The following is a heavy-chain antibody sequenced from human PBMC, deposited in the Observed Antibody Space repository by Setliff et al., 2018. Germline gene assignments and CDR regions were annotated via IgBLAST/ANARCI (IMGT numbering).Heavy chain of an antibody. D-gene: IGHD3-16*01. Sequence: PSETLSLTCNVSGASISGSAYYWGWIRQPPGKGLEWIGSVYSSGSPYYNPSLKSRVTISMDTSKNQFSLKVNSLTAADTAVYYCARQGGTCNVCNWFDPWGQGILVTVSS. CDR1: GASISGSAYY. V-gene: IGHV4-39*07. CDR3: ARQGGTCNVCNWFDP. CDR2: VYSSGSP. J-gene: IGHJ5*02.